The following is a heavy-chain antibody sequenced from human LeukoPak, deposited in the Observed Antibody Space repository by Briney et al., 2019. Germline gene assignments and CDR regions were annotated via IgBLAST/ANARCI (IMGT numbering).Heavy chain of an antibody. CDR2: INPNSGGT. V-gene: IGHV1-2*02. Sequence: GASVKVSCKASGYTFTGYYMHWVRQAPGQGLEWMGWINPNSGGTNYAQKFQGRVTMTRDTSISTAYMELSRLRSDDTAVYYCARGGGTMVRDPTVYYYGMGVWGQGTTVTVSS. J-gene: IGHJ6*02. CDR3: ARGGGTMVRDPTVYYYGMGV. CDR1: GYTFTGYY. D-gene: IGHD3-10*01.